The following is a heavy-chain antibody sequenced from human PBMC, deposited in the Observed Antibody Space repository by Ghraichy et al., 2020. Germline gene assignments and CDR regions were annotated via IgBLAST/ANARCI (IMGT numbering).Heavy chain of an antibody. CDR2: INPNSGGT. J-gene: IGHJ2*01. CDR1: GYTFTGYY. V-gene: IGHV1-2*02. Sequence: ASVKVSCKASGYTFTGYYMHWVRQAPGQGLEWMGWINPNSGGTNYAQKFQGRVTMTRDTSISTAYMELSRLRSDDTAVYYCARRVLNSSGWYGSYWYFDLWGRGTLVTVSS. CDR3: ARRVLNSSGWYGSYWYFDL. D-gene: IGHD6-19*01.